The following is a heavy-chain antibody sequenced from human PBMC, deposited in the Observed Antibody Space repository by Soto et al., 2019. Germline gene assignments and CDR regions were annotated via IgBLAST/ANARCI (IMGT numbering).Heavy chain of an antibody. CDR1: GGSISSGGYY. Sequence: QVQLQESGPGLVKPSQTLSLTCTVSGGSISSGGYYWSWIRQHPGKGLEWIGYVYYSGSPYYNPSLKSRVTISVDTSKNQFSLKLSSVTAADTAVYYCARGQATTRKFDYWGQGTLVTVSS. J-gene: IGHJ4*02. V-gene: IGHV4-31*03. D-gene: IGHD1-1*01. CDR2: VYYSGSP. CDR3: ARGQATTRKFDY.